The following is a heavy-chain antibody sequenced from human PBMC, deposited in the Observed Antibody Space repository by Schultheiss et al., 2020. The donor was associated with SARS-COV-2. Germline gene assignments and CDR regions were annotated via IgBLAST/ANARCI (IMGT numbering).Heavy chain of an antibody. J-gene: IGHJ4*02. CDR3: ARGVVDDC. CDR1: GFTFSSYE. Sequence: GGSLRLSCAASGFTFSSYEMNWVRQAPGKGLEWVSSITSSNSHIYYADSLKGRFTISRDNAKNSLFLQMNSLRAEDTAVYYCARGVVDDCWGQGTLVTVSS. V-gene: IGHV3-21*04. D-gene: IGHD2-15*01. CDR2: ITSSNSHI.